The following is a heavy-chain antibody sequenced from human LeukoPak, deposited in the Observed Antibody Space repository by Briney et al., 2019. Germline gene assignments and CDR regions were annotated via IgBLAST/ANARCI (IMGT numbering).Heavy chain of an antibody. CDR2: IIPIFGTA. V-gene: IGHV1-69*05. Sequence: ASVKVSCKASGGTFSSHAISWVRQAPGQGLEWMGGIIPIFGTANYAQKFQGRVTITTDESTSTAYMELSSLRSEDTAVYYCATVMGPYSSSSGYYYYYMDVWGKGTTVTVSS. D-gene: IGHD6-6*01. CDR3: ATVMGPYSSSSGYYYYYMDV. CDR1: GGTFSSHA. J-gene: IGHJ6*03.